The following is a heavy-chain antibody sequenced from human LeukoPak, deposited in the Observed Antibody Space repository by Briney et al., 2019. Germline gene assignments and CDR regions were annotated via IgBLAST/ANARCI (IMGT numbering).Heavy chain of an antibody. J-gene: IGHJ6*02. Sequence: GGSLRLSCAASGFTFSSYVMSWVRQAPGKGLEWVSAISGSGGSTYYADSVKGRFTISRDNSKNTLYLQMNSLRAEDTAVYYCAKLEDIVVVPAVGYGMDVWGQGTTVTVSS. V-gene: IGHV3-23*01. D-gene: IGHD2-2*01. CDR3: AKLEDIVVVPAVGYGMDV. CDR2: ISGSGGST. CDR1: GFTFSSYV.